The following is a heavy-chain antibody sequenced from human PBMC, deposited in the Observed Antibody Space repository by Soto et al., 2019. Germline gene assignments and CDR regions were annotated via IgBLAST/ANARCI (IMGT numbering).Heavy chain of an antibody. CDR2: INHSGST. D-gene: IGHD2-2*01. Sequence: SETLSLTCAVYGGSFSGYYWSWIRQPPGKGLEWIGEINHSGSTNYNPSLKSRVTISVDTSKNQFSLKLSSVTAADTAVYYCARAYTGYCSSTSCRNWFDPWGQGTIVTVYS. CDR3: ARAYTGYCSSTSCRNWFDP. J-gene: IGHJ5*02. V-gene: IGHV4-34*01. CDR1: GGSFSGYY.